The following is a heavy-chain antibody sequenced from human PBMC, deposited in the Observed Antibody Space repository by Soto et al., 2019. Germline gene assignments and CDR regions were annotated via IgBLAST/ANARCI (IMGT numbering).Heavy chain of an antibody. V-gene: IGHV1-69*06. CDR1: GGTFSSYA. J-gene: IGHJ6*02. Sequence: SVKVSCKASGGTFSSYAISWVRQAPGQGLEWMGGIIPIFGTANYAQKLQGRVTITADKSTSTAYMELSSLRSEDTAVYYCARRTVTDNYYYGMDVWGQGTTVTVSS. CDR3: ARRTVTDNYYYGMDV. CDR2: IIPIFGTA. D-gene: IGHD4-17*01.